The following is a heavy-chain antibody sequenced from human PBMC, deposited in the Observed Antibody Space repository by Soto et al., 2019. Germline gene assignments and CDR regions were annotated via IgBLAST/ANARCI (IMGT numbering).Heavy chain of an antibody. Sequence: SETLSLTCTVSGGSVSSGSYYWSWIRQPPGKGLEWIGYIYYSGSTNYNPSLKSRVTISVDTSKNQFSLKLSSVTAADTAVYYCARKSIVVVPAAKVKGWFDPWGQGTLVTVSS. D-gene: IGHD2-2*01. CDR1: GGSVSSGSYY. CDR2: IYYSGST. CDR3: ARKSIVVVPAAKVKGWFDP. J-gene: IGHJ5*02. V-gene: IGHV4-61*01.